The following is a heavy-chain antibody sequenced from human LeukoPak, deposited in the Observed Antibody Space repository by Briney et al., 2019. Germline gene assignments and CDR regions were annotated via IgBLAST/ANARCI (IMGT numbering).Heavy chain of an antibody. CDR1: GGSFSSSSYY. V-gene: IGHV4-39*01. J-gene: IGHJ3*02. D-gene: IGHD5-24*01. CDR2: MNYSGST. CDR3: ARHFDRDGYTSNAFDI. Sequence: SETLSLTCTVSGGSFSSSSYYWGWIRQPPGKGLEWTGSMNYSGSTYYNASLRSRVTISVETSKNQFSLKLSSVTATDTAVYYCARHFDRDGYTSNAFDIWGQGTMVTVSS.